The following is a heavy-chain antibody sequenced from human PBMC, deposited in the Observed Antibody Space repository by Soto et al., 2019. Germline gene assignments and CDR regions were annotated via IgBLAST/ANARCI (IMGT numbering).Heavy chain of an antibody. J-gene: IGHJ4*02. CDR2: ISGGGTGT. CDR3: AKGHYYDNVGNWVANQAFDS. V-gene: IGHV3-23*01. D-gene: IGHD3-22*01. CDR1: GFSFNNYA. Sequence: EVQLLQSGGGVVQPGGSLRLSCAVSGFSFNNYAMNWVRLAPGKGLEWDSSISGGGTGTYSADAVRGRFTISSDKSRNTVYLQMSSLRAEDTAVYYCAKGHYYDNVGNWVANQAFDSWGQGSLVTVSS.